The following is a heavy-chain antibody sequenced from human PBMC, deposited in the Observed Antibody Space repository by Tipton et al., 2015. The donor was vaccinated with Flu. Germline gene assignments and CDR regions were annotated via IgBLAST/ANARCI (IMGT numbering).Heavy chain of an antibody. J-gene: IGHJ4*02. CDR3: ARGRPRYSSSWREFDY. D-gene: IGHD6-13*01. CDR1: GGSISSYY. Sequence: GLVKPSETLSLTCTASGGSISSYYWSWIRQPPGKGLEWIGYIYYSGSTNYNPSLKSRVTISVDTSKNQFSLKLSSVTAADTAVYYCARGRPRYSSSWREFDYWGQGTLVTVSS. V-gene: IGHV4-59*01. CDR2: IYYSGST.